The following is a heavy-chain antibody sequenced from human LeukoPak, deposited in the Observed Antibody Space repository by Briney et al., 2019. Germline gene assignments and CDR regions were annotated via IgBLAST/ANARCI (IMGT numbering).Heavy chain of an antibody. Sequence: SETLSLTCAVYGGSFSGYYWSWIRQPPGKGLEWIGEINHSGSTNYNPSLKSRVTISVDTSKNQFSLKLSSVTAADTAVYYCARESNYYDSSGYYLSYYYYYMDVWGKGTTVTVSS. CDR3: ARESNYYDSSGYYLSYYYYYMDV. CDR1: GGSFSGYY. J-gene: IGHJ6*03. D-gene: IGHD3-22*01. V-gene: IGHV4-34*01. CDR2: INHSGST.